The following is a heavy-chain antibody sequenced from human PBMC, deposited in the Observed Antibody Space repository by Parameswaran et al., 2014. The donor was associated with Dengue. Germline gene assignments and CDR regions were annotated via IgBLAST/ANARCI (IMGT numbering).Heavy chain of an antibody. D-gene: IGHD3-10*01. V-gene: IGHV1-2*02. CDR2: INPNSGGT. Sequence: WVRQAPGQGLEWMGWINPNSGGTNYAQKFQGRVTMTRDTSISTAYMELSRLRSDDTAVYYCAREPTRGVRRITMVRGVLRGAFDIWGQGTMGHRLL. CDR3: AREPTRGVRRITMVRGVLRGAFDI. J-gene: IGHJ3*02.